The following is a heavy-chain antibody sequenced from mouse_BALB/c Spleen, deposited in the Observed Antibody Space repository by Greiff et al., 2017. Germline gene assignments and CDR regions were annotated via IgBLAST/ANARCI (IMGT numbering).Heavy chain of an antibody. V-gene: IGHV1-19*01. Sequence: VQLQQSGPELVKPGASVKMSCKASGYTFTDYYMDWVKQSHGESFEWIGRVNPYNGGTSYNQKFKGKATLTVDKSSSTAYMELNSLTSEDSAVYYCARTGLTTGWYFDVWGAGTTVTVSS. CDR1: GYTFTDYY. CDR2: VNPYNGGT. D-gene: IGHD2-12*01. J-gene: IGHJ1*01. CDR3: ARTGLTTGWYFDV.